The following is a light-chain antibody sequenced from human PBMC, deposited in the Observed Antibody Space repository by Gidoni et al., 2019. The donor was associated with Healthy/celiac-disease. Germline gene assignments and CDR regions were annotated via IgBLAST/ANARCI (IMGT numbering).Light chain of an antibody. CDR2: DAS. Sequence: DIVLTQSPATLSLSPGERATLSCRASQSVSSYLAWYQQKPGQAPRLLIYDASNRATGIPARCSGSGSGTDFTLTISSIEPEDFAVDYCQQRSNWPPITFXGXTKVEIK. V-gene: IGKV3-11*01. CDR1: QSVSSY. J-gene: IGKJ4*01. CDR3: QQRSNWPPIT.